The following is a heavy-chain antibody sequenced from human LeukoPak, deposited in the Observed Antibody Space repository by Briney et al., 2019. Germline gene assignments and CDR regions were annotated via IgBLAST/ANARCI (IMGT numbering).Heavy chain of an antibody. CDR2: INPNSGGT. CDR3: ARPYIRGSYYTPYYFDY. J-gene: IGHJ4*02. CDR1: GYTFTGYY. D-gene: IGHD1-26*01. V-gene: IGHV1-2*02. Sequence: ASVKVSCKAPGYTFTGYYMHWVRQAPGQGLEWMGWINPNSGGTNYAQKFQGRVTMTRDTSISTAYMELSRLRSDDTAVYYCARPYIRGSYYTPYYFDYWGQGTLVTVSS.